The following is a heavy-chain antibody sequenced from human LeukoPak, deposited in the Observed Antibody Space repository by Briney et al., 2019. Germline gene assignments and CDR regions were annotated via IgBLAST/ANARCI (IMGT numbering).Heavy chain of an antibody. J-gene: IGHJ6*03. Sequence: GGSLRLSCAASGFTFSSYWMHWVRQAPGKGLVWVSRINSDGSSTSYADSVKGRFTISRDNAKNTLYLQMNSLRAEDTAVYYCARGSYHYYYYMDVWGKGTTVTISS. V-gene: IGHV3-74*01. CDR1: GFTFSSYW. CDR2: INSDGSST. CDR3: ARGSYHYYYYMDV.